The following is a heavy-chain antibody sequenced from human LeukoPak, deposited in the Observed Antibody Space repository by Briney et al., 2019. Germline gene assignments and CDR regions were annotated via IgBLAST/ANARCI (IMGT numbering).Heavy chain of an antibody. CDR3: ARVRLPPYYYYYYYMDV. Sequence: SEALSLTCTISVASIDSYYWSWIRQPPGKGLEWMGYIYYIGTTNYNPSLKRRVTIPVDTSKNQFSLKLTSVTAADTAVYYCARVRLPPYYYYYYYMDVWGKGTTVTVSS. V-gene: IGHV4-59*08. D-gene: IGHD5-18*01. CDR1: VASIDSYY. CDR2: IYYIGTT. J-gene: IGHJ6*03.